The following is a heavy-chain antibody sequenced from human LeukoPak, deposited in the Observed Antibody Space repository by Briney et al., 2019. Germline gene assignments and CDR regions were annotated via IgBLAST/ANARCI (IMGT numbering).Heavy chain of an antibody. J-gene: IGHJ4*02. D-gene: IGHD6-13*01. Sequence: PRGSLRLSCAAPGVTFSTYGMHWGRQAPGKGLEWVTVISYDGSYKYYADSVKGRFTISRDNSKNTLYLQMNSLRAEDTAVYYCATAKEALSSSWYLSVDYWGQGTLVTVSS. CDR3: ATAKEALSSSWYLSVDY. CDR2: ISYDGSYK. V-gene: IGHV3-30*03. CDR1: GVTFSTYG.